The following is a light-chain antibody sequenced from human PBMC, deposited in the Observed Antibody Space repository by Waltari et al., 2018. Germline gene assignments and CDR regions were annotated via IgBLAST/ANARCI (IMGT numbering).Light chain of an antibody. CDR3: QQGSGYPRT. CDR2: YAN. Sequence: DIQMSQSPSSLSASVGDRVTITCRASQGISNSSNWYQQKPGKAPKLLISYANILTSGVPSRFSGSGSGTEFTLTISSLQPEDFATYFCQQGSGYPRTFGLGTKVEI. J-gene: IGKJ1*01. V-gene: IGKV1-17*01. CDR1: QGISNS.